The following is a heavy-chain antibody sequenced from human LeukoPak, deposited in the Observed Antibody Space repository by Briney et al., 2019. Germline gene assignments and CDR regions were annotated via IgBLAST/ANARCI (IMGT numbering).Heavy chain of an antibody. CDR2: GNPNSGGT. V-gene: IGHV1-2*02. D-gene: IGHD3-10*01. J-gene: IGHJ5*02. CDR1: GYTFTGYY. Sequence: GASVKLSCKASGYTFTGYYMHWVRHPPGQGLELMGRGNPNSGGTNYAQKFQGRVTMPRDTPISTAYMELSRLRSEDTAVYYCASGYYYGSGRPMYGFDPWGEGSLVSVSS. CDR3: ASGYYYGSGRPMYGFDP.